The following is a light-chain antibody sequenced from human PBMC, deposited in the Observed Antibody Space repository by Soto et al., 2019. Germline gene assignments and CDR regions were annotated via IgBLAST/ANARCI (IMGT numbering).Light chain of an antibody. Sequence: QSVLTQPASVCGSPGQSITISCTGTSSDVGSYNLVSWYQQHPGKAPKLMIYEVSKRPSGVSNRFSGSKSGNTASLTISGLQAEDEADYYCCSYAGSSTLYVFGTGTKVTVL. CDR2: EVS. CDR1: SSDVGSYNL. CDR3: CSYAGSSTLYV. V-gene: IGLV2-23*02. J-gene: IGLJ1*01.